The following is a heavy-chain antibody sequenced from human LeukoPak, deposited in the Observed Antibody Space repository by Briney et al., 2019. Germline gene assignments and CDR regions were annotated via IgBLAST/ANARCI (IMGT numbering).Heavy chain of an antibody. CDR1: GGSISGYY. D-gene: IGHD3-3*01. Sequence: SETLSLTCIVSGGSISGYYWTWIRQPPGKGLEWIGYIYHSGSINYNPSLKSRVTISVDTSKNQFSLKLSSVTAADTAVYYCARVRSGYDYYYYYMDVWGKGTTVTVSS. CDR2: IYHSGSI. V-gene: IGHV4-59*01. CDR3: ARVRSGYDYYYYYMDV. J-gene: IGHJ6*03.